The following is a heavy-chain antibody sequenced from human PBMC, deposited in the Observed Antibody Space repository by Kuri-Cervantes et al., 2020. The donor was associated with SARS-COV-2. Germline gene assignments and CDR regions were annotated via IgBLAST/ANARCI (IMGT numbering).Heavy chain of an antibody. CDR2: INPSGGST. CDR1: GGTFRSFA. J-gene: IGHJ4*02. CDR3: ASEIFYDFWSGYYTGIGSGEPPGY. D-gene: IGHD3-3*01. V-gene: IGHV1-46*03. Sequence: ASVKVSCKASGGTFRSFAINWVRQAPGQGLEWMGIINPSGGSTSYAQKFQGRVTMTRDTSTSTVYMELSSLRSEDTAVYYCASEIFYDFWSGYYTGIGSGEPPGYWGQGTLVTVSS.